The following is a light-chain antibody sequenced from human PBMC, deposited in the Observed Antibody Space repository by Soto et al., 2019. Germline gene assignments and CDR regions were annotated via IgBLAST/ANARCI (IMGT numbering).Light chain of an antibody. CDR1: QSVSSN. CDR3: QQYNKWPMYT. Sequence: EVVLTQSPATLSVSPGERATLSCRASQSVSSNLAWYQQKPGQAPRLLIYEASTRATGIPARFSGSGSGTEFTLTISSLQSEDFAVYYCQQYNKWPMYTFGQGTKV. CDR2: EAS. J-gene: IGKJ2*01. V-gene: IGKV3-15*01.